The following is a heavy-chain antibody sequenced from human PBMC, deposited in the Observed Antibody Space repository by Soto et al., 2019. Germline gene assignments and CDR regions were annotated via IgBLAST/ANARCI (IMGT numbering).Heavy chain of an antibody. Sequence: VQLVQSGAEVKKPGSSVTVSCKASGGTFSSYAFSWVRQAPGQGLEWMGRIIPIFDKTHYAQNLQGRVAITADESTTTAYMELSSLRSEDTAVYYCASPDIVVVPADLYYFPMDVWGQGTTVTVSS. CDR3: ASPDIVVVPADLYYFPMDV. CDR1: GGTFSSYA. V-gene: IGHV1-69*18. CDR2: IIPIFDKT. J-gene: IGHJ6*02. D-gene: IGHD2-2*01.